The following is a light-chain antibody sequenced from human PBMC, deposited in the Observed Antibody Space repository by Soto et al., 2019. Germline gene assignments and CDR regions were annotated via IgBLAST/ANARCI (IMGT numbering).Light chain of an antibody. Sequence: EIVLTQSPCTLSLSPGERATLSCRASQSVSSSYLAWYQQKPGQAPRLLIYGASSRATGIPDRFSGSGSGTDFTLTISRLEPEDFAVYYCQHYGSSSWTFGQGTKVDIK. J-gene: IGKJ1*01. CDR3: QHYGSSSWT. CDR1: QSVSSSY. V-gene: IGKV3-20*01. CDR2: GAS.